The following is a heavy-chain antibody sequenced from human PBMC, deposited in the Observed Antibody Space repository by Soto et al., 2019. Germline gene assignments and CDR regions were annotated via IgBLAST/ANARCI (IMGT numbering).Heavy chain of an antibody. V-gene: IGHV3-21*01. Sequence: EVQLVESGGGLVKPGGSLRLSCTGSGFPFSAYNINWVRQAPGKGLEWVSSITVGSSHIYQPNSMKGRFTISRDDAKNSVYLQIDSLRDEDTALYYCSRSTEVGVRGAYWGQGTLVTVSS. CDR3: SRSTEVGVRGAY. CDR1: GFPFSAYN. CDR2: ITVGSSHI. J-gene: IGHJ4*02. D-gene: IGHD2-2*01.